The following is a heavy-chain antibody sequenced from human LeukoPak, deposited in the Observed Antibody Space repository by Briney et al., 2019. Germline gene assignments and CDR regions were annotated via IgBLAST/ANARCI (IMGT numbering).Heavy chain of an antibody. Sequence: GGSLGLSCVASGFTFTSYGMSWVRQAPGKGLEWVSSISLTGGNTYYAHSVKGRFTISRDNSKNTLYLQMNSLGAEDTAVFYCAKAMRGSALVFDYWGQGTLVTVSS. D-gene: IGHD2-15*01. CDR2: ISLTGGNT. J-gene: IGHJ4*02. CDR1: GFTFTSYG. V-gene: IGHV3-23*01. CDR3: AKAMRGSALVFDY.